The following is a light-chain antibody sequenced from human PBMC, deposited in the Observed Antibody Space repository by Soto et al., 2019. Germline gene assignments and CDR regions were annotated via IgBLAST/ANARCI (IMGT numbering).Light chain of an antibody. CDR2: DAS. J-gene: IGKJ4*01. CDR1: QSVSSY. CDR3: QQRSNWAEVT. V-gene: IGKV3-11*01. Sequence: EIVLTQSPATLSLSPGERATLSCRASQSVSSYLAWYQQKPGQAPRLLIYDASNRATGIPARFSGSGSGTDFTLTNSNLEPGDFAVYYCQQRSNWAEVTFRGRTKVEIK.